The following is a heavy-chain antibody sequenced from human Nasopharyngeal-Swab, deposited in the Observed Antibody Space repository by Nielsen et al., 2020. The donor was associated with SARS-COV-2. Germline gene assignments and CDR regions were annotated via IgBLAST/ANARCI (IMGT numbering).Heavy chain of an antibody. V-gene: IGHV3-30*18. CDR3: AEGGYSSNWYSIGGY. J-gene: IGHJ4*02. Sequence: GGSLRLSCAASGFTFSNHGMHWVRQAPGKGLEWVAAISYDGNNKFYADSAKGRFTISRDNFKNTLYLQMNSLRADDTAVYYCAEGGYSSNWYSIGGYWGQGTLVTVSS. CDR2: ISYDGNNK. CDR1: GFTFSNHG. D-gene: IGHD6-13*01.